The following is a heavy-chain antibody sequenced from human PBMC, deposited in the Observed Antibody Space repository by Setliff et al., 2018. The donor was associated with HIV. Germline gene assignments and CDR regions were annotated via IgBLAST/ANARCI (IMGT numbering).Heavy chain of an antibody. Sequence: SETLSLTCTVSGGSISSYYWSWIRQPPGKGLEWIGYIYYSGSTNYNPSLKSRVTVSVDTSKNQFSLKLSSVTAADTAVYYCARGSSWQYYYYYYMDVWGKGTTVTVSS. CDR2: IYYSGST. D-gene: IGHD6-13*01. V-gene: IGHV4-59*01. J-gene: IGHJ6*03. CDR1: GGSISSYY. CDR3: ARGSSWQYYYYYYMDV.